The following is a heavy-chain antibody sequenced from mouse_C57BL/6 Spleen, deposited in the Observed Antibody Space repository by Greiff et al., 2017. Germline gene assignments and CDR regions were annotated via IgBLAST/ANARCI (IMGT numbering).Heavy chain of an antibody. Sequence: VQLQQPGAELVMPGASVKLSCKASGYTFTSYWMHWVKQRPGQGLEWIGEIDPSDSYTNYNQKFKGKSTLTVDKSSSTAYMQLSSLTSEDSAVYYCARGSNYPHWYFDVWGTGTTVTVSS. CDR3: ARGSNYPHWYFDV. V-gene: IGHV1-69*01. D-gene: IGHD2-5*01. J-gene: IGHJ1*03. CDR2: IDPSDSYT. CDR1: GYTFTSYW.